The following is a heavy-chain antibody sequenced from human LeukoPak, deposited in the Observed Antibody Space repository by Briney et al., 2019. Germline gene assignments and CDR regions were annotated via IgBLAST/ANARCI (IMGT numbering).Heavy chain of an antibody. V-gene: IGHV4-34*01. CDR2: INHSGST. Sequence: SETLSLTCAVYGGSFSGYYWSWIRQPPGKGLEWIGEINHSGSTNYNPSLKSRVTISVDTSKNQFSLKLSSVTAADTAVYYCAKDYERYPFYGMDVWGQGTTVTVSS. D-gene: IGHD4-17*01. J-gene: IGHJ6*02. CDR1: GGSFSGYY. CDR3: AKDYERYPFYGMDV.